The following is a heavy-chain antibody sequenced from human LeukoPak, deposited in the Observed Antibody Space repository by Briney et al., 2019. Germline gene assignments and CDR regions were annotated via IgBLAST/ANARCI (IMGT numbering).Heavy chain of an antibody. J-gene: IGHJ6*02. V-gene: IGHV3-30*18. CDR1: GFTFSSYG. D-gene: IGHD6-25*01. CDR3: AEDRSSGPHYYYGMDV. Sequence: GGSLRLSCAASGFTFSSYGMHWVRQAPGKGLEWVAVISYLGDDQFYAESVKGRFTISRDNSKKTVFLQMNSLRGEDTAVYYCAEDRSSGPHYYYGMDVWGRGTTVIVSS. CDR2: ISYLGDDQ.